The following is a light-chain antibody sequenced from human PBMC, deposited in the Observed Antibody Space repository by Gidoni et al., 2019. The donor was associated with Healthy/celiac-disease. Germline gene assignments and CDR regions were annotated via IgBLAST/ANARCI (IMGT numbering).Light chain of an antibody. J-gene: IGKJ1*01. V-gene: IGKV3-15*01. CDR3: QEYNNWPPRT. Sequence: EIVMTQSPATLSVSPGERATLSCRASQSVSINLAWYQQKPGQAPRLLIHCASTRATGIPARFSGSGSGTEFTLTISSLQSEDFAVYYCQEYNNWPPRTFGQGTKVEIK. CDR1: QSVSIN. CDR2: CAS.